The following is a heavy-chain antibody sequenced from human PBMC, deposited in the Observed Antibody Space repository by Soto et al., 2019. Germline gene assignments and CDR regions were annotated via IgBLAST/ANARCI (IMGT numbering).Heavy chain of an antibody. D-gene: IGHD3-9*01. J-gene: IGHJ6*02. Sequence: QVQLVQSGAEVKKPGASVKVSCKASGYTFTSYYMHWVRQAPGQGLEWMGIINPSGGSTSYAQKFQGRVTMISDTSTSTVYMELSSLRSEDTAVYYCARDILTHIYGMDVWGQGTTVTVSS. CDR3: ARDILTHIYGMDV. CDR2: INPSGGST. V-gene: IGHV1-46*01. CDR1: GYTFTSYY.